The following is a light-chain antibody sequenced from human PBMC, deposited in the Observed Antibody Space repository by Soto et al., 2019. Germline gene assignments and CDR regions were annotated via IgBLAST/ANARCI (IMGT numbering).Light chain of an antibody. V-gene: IGKV1-39*01. J-gene: IGKJ3*01. CDR1: QSIDIY. Sequence: DIQMTQSPSSLSASVGDRVTITCRASQSIDIYLNWYQQKPGKAPKLLIYTASSLPGGVPSTFSGSGSGTDFTLTISTLQPEYFATYYCQQSYSAPFTFGPGTKVDIK. CDR2: TAS. CDR3: QQSYSAPFT.